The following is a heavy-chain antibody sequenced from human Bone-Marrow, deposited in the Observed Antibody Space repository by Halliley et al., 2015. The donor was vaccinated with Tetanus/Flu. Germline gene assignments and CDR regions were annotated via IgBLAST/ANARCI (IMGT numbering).Heavy chain of an antibody. CDR3: ARDLRYNSRGYDS. CDR2: IYQSGAT. V-gene: IGHV4-38-2*02. Sequence: TLSLTCRVSGYSISNYVYWAWIRQSSGKGLEWIGSIYQSGATYYNPSLQSRVTLSVDTSKNQFSLKLTSVAAADAAVYYCARDLRYNSRGYDSWGQGTLVTVSS. D-gene: IGHD3-22*01. CDR1: GYSISNYVY. J-gene: IGHJ4*02.